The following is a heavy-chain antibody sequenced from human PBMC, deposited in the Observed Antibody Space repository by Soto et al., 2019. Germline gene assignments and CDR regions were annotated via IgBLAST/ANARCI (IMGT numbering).Heavy chain of an antibody. J-gene: IGHJ4*02. D-gene: IGHD4-4*01. V-gene: IGHV1-69*13. CDR3: ASAGTAVTTWSSVFFY. CDR2: IIPIFGTA. Sequence: GASVKVSCKASGGIFSSYAISWVRQAPGQGLEWMGGIIPIFGTANYAQKFQGRVTITADESTSTAYMELSSLRSEDTAVYYCASAGTAVTTWSSVFFYWGQGTLVTVSS. CDR1: GGIFSSYA.